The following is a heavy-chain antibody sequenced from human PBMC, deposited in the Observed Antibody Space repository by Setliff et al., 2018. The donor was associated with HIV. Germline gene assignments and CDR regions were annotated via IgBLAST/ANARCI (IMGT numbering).Heavy chain of an antibody. Sequence: PSETLSLTCAVYGGSFSGYSWSWIRQPPGKGLEWIGTLYHSGSPIYNSSLKSRVTISGDPSNNQLSLSLSSVTAADTAVYYCARPVSKYFYGMDVWGLGTTVTVSS. CDR1: GGSFSGYS. CDR3: ARPVSKYFYGMDV. CDR2: LYHSGSP. J-gene: IGHJ6*02. V-gene: IGHV4-34*11.